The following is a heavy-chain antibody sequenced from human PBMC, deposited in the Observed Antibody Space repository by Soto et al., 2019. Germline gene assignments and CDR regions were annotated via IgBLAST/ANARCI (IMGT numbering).Heavy chain of an antibody. CDR2: IYWNDEK. J-gene: IGHJ4*02. CDR1: GFSLSTSGVG. V-gene: IGHV2-5*01. CDR3: ARTPGTGYSSGSVFFDY. D-gene: IGHD6-19*01. Sequence: QITLEESGPTLVRPTETLTLACSFSGFSLSTSGVGVGWIRQPXGKAPEWLAVIYWNDEKYYSPSLETXXXXXXXXXXXXXXXXXXXXXXXXXATFYCARTPGTGYSSGSVFFDYWGQGSLVTVSS.